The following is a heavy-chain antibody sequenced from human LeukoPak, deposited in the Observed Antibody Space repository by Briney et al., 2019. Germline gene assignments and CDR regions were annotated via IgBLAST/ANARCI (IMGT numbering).Heavy chain of an antibody. V-gene: IGHV3-21*01. J-gene: IGHJ4*02. CDR3: AREGGDCSSTSCYRDFDY. CDR1: GFTFSSYN. Sequence: GGSLRLSCAASGFTFSSYNMNWVRQAPGKGLEWVSSISSSSSYKYYADSVKGRFTISRDNAKNSLYLQMNSLRAEDTAVYYCAREGGDCSSTSCYRDFDYWGQGTLVTVSS. D-gene: IGHD2-2*02. CDR2: ISSSSSYK.